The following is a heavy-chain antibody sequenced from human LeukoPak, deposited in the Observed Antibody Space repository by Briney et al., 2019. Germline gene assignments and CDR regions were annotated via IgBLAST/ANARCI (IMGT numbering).Heavy chain of an antibody. D-gene: IGHD5-24*01. CDR1: GFTFSSYA. CDR2: ISSSSSSM. Sequence: PGRSLRLSCAASGFTFSSYAMHWVRQAPGKGLEYVSYISSSSSSMYSADTVKGRFTISRDNAKNSLYLQMNSLRDEDTAVYYCARPRDGYNYGAFDIWGQGTMVTVSS. CDR3: ARPRDGYNYGAFDI. V-gene: IGHV3-48*02. J-gene: IGHJ3*02.